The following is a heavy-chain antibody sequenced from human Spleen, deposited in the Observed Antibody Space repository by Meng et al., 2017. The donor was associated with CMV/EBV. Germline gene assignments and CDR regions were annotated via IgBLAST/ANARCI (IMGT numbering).Heavy chain of an antibody. CDR2: INPNSADR. CDR3: AREFVTTVTTVFDY. D-gene: IGHD4-11*01. V-gene: IGHV1-2*02. Sequence: KDSGYSFSGNYIHWVRQAPGQGLEWMGWINPNSADRNFAQKFQGRITMTRDTSSSTAYMALSRLRSDDTAVYYCAREFVTTVTTVFDYWGEGTLVTVSS. CDR1: GYSFSGNY. J-gene: IGHJ4*02.